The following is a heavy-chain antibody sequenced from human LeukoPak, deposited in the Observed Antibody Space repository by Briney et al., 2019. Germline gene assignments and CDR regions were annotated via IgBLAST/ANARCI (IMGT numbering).Heavy chain of an antibody. D-gene: IGHD6-13*01. CDR3: AKPRPSYSSSWYDD. CDR2: ISGSCGST. J-gene: IGHJ5*02. Sequence: GGSLRLSCAASGFTFTSYAMSWVRQAPGKGLEGVSAISGSCGSTYYADSVKGRFTISRDNSKNPLYLQMNSLRAEDTAVYYCAKPRPSYSSSWYDDWGQGTLVTVSS. V-gene: IGHV3-23*01. CDR1: GFTFTSYA.